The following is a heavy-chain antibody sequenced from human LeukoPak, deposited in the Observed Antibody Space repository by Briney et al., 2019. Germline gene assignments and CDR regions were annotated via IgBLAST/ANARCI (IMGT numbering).Heavy chain of an antibody. D-gene: IGHD2-21*01. CDR2: INPNSGGT. V-gene: IGHV1-2*02. CDR3: ARGGVDNYYYYYGMDV. J-gene: IGHJ6*02. CDR1: GYTFTGYY. Sequence: ASVKVSCKASGYTFTGYYMHWVRQVPGQGLEWMGWINPNSGGTNYAQKFQGRVTMTRDTSISTAYMELSRLRSDDTAVYYCARGGVDNYYYYYGMDVWGQGTTVTVSS.